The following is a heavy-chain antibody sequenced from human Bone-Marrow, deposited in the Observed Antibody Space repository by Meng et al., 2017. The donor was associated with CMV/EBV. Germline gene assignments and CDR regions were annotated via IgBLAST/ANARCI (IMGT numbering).Heavy chain of an antibody. CDR2: IIPILGIA. Sequence: SVKVSCKASGGTFSSYAISWVRQAPGQGLEWMGGIIPILGIANYAQKFQGRVTITADKSTSTAYMELSSLRSEDTAVYYCARVYYYGSGDYWGQGTLVTVSS. CDR1: GGTFSSYA. V-gene: IGHV1-69*10. D-gene: IGHD3-10*01. CDR3: ARVYYYGSGDY. J-gene: IGHJ4*02.